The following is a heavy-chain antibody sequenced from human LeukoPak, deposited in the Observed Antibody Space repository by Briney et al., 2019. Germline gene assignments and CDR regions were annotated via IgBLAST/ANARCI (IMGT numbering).Heavy chain of an antibody. CDR3: ARVRLPPYYYYYYYMDV. CDR1: GASISRGDDY. Sequence: SETLSLTCTVSGASISRGDDYWTWIRQPAGKGLEWIGRIYTSGTTNYNPSLKSRVTVSGDTSKNQFSLKLTSVTAADTAVYYCARVRLPPYYYYYYYMDVWGKGTTVTVSS. V-gene: IGHV4-61*02. CDR2: IYTSGTT. J-gene: IGHJ6*03. D-gene: IGHD5-18*01.